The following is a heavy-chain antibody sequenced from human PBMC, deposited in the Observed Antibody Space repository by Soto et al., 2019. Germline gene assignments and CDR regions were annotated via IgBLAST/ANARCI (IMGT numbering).Heavy chain of an antibody. CDR3: ARVRHITAFDI. CDR2: IYNSGST. V-gene: IGHV4-30-4*01. CDR1: GGSISSGDYY. J-gene: IGHJ3*02. D-gene: IGHD1-20*01. Sequence: QVQLQESGPGLVKPSQTLSLTCTVPGGSISSGDYYWSWIRQPPGKGLEWIGYIYNSGSTYYNPSLKSRVTISVDTSKKQISLKLSSVTAADTAVYYCARVRHITAFDIWGQGTMVTVSS.